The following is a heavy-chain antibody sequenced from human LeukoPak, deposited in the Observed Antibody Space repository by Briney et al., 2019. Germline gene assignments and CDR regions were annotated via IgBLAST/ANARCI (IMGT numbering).Heavy chain of an antibody. CDR2: IYYSGST. CDR1: GGSISSYY. D-gene: IGHD6-19*01. J-gene: IGHJ6*02. Sequence: PSETLSLTCTVSGGSISSYYWSWIRQPPGKGLEWIGYIYYSGSTNYNPSLKSRVTISVDTSKNQFSLKLSSVTAADTAVYYCARDLGRQWLGNYYYGMDVWGQGTTVTVSS. V-gene: IGHV4-59*01. CDR3: ARDLGRQWLGNYYYGMDV.